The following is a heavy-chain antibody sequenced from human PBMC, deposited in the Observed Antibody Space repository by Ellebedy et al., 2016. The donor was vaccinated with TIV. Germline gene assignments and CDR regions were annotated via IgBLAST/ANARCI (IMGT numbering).Heavy chain of an antibody. J-gene: IGHJ5*02. V-gene: IGHV3-74*01. CDR2: INSDGSST. Sequence: GGSLRLXXAASGFTFSSYWMHWVRQAPGKGLVWVSRINSDGSSTSYADSVKGRFTISRDNSKNTLYLQMNSLRAEDTAVYYCARETMVRGVLSPWGQGTLVTVSS. CDR1: GFTFSSYW. D-gene: IGHD3-10*01. CDR3: ARETMVRGVLSP.